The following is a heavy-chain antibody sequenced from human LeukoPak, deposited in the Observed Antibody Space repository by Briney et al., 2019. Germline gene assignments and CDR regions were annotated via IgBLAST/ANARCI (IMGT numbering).Heavy chain of an antibody. CDR1: GGSISSGGYY. V-gene: IGHV4-31*03. CDR3: ARTPQHNFGIAAAGRIDL. CDR2: IYYSGSN. D-gene: IGHD6-13*01. Sequence: SQTVSLTCTVSGGSISSGGYYCSWIRQHPGTGLEWIVYIYYSGSNYYNPSLKSRVTISVDTSKNQFSLKLSSVTAADTAVYYGARTPQHNFGIAAAGRIDLWGQGTLVTVSS. J-gene: IGHJ5*02.